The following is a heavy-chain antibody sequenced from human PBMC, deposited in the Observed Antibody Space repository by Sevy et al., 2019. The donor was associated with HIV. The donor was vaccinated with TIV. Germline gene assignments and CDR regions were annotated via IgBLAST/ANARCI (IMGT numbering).Heavy chain of an antibody. CDR2: IIPIFGTA. Sequence: ASVKVSCKASGGTFSSYAISWVRQAPGQGLEWMGGIIPIFGTANYAQKFQGRVTITADESTSTAYMELSSLRSEDTAVYYCARESPGYSSSWYWGWVGKSNWFDPWGQGTLVTVSS. V-gene: IGHV1-69*13. J-gene: IGHJ5*02. CDR3: ARESPGYSSSWYWGWVGKSNWFDP. CDR1: GGTFSSYA. D-gene: IGHD6-13*01.